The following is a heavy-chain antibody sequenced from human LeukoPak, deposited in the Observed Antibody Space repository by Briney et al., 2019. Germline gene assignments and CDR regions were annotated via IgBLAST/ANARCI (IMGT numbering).Heavy chain of an antibody. CDR3: ARDTQGPGSYCAY. CDR1: GFTFSSYG. CDR2: ISYDGSNK. J-gene: IGHJ4*02. Sequence: PGGSLRLSCAASGFTFSSYGMHWVRQAPGKGLEWVAVISYDGSNKYYADSVKGRFTISRDNSENTLYLQMNSLRAEDTAVYYCARDTQGPGSYCAYWGQGTLVTVSS. D-gene: IGHD3-10*01. V-gene: IGHV3-30*03.